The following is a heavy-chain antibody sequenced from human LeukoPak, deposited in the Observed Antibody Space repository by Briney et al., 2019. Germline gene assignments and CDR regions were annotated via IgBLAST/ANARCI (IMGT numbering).Heavy chain of an antibody. CDR1: GFTFSSYA. V-gene: IGHV3-23*01. J-gene: IGHJ4*02. D-gene: IGHD6-6*01. Sequence: GGSLRLSCAASGFTFSSYAMSWVRQVPGKGLDWVSAISGSGGSRYYADSVEGRFTISRDNSKNTLFLQMNSLRAEDTAVYYCAKDLSSSPADWSRRPFDYWGQGTLVTVSS. CDR2: ISGSGGSR. CDR3: AKDLSSSPADWSRRPFDY.